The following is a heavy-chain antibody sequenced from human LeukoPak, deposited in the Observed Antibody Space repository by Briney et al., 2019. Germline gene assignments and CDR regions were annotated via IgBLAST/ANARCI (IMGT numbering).Heavy chain of an antibody. J-gene: IGHJ4*02. D-gene: IGHD6-19*01. CDR3: ATNRIGSSFDY. Sequence: ASVKVSCKASGYIFTDYYMHWVRQAPGQGLEWMGRIDINSGGTTFAQHFQGRVTLTRDTSISTGYMELSGLTSDDTAVYYCATNRIGSSFDYWGQGTLVSVSS. V-gene: IGHV1-2*02. CDR1: GYIFTDYY. CDR2: IDINSGGT.